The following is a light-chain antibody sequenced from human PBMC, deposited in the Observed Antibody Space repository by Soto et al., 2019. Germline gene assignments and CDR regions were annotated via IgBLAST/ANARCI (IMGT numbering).Light chain of an antibody. CDR2: EVY. Sequence: QSVLTQPPSASGSPGQSVTISCTGTSSDVGGYNYVSWYQHHPGKAPKLIIYEVYKRPSGVSDRFSGSKSGNTAALTFSGLQAEDEADYYCSSYVGTNSYVFGTGTKVTVL. CDR1: SSDVGGYNY. V-gene: IGLV2-8*01. CDR3: SSYVGTNSYV. J-gene: IGLJ1*01.